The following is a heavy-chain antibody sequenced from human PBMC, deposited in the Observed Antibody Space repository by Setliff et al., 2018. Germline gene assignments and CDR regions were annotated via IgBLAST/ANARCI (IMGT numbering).Heavy chain of an antibody. CDR3: ARDGEYDYGDYVRFDY. CDR1: GYRLIEVS. V-gene: IGHV1-24*01. Sequence: ASVKVSCKVSGYRLIEVSMHWVRQAPGKGLEWMGGFDPEDEETIYAQKLQGRVTMTTDTSTSTAYMELRSLRSDDTAVYYCARDGEYDYGDYVRFDYWGQGTLVTVSS. D-gene: IGHD4-17*01. CDR2: FDPEDEET. J-gene: IGHJ4*02.